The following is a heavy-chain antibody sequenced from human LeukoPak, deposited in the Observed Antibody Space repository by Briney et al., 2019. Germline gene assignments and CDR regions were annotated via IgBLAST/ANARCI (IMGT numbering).Heavy chain of an antibody. Sequence: GGSLRLSCAASGFNFRDHWMDWVRQAPGKGLEWVGHIKTDGSETYYLDSLRGRFSISRDDTNNALYLQMNSLRVEDTAVYYCVKNNGWFHLAQWGQGTLVTVSS. D-gene: IGHD6-19*01. J-gene: IGHJ4*02. CDR1: GFNFRDHW. CDR3: VKNNGWFHLAQ. CDR2: IKTDGSET. V-gene: IGHV3-7*03.